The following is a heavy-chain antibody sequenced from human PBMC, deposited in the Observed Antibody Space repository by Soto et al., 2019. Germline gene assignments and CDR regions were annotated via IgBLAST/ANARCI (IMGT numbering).Heavy chain of an antibody. CDR1: GASISSYY. J-gene: IGHJ5*02. CDR2: IYYSGIT. D-gene: IGHD3-22*01. V-gene: IGHV4-59*01. Sequence: SETLSLTCTVSGASISSYYWTWIRQTPGKGLEWIGYIYYSGITKYNPSLKSRVTISVDTSKSQFSLNLNSVTAADTAVYYCARGEPSYYDSRGGNWFDPWGQGTLVTVS. CDR3: ARGEPSYYDSRGGNWFDP.